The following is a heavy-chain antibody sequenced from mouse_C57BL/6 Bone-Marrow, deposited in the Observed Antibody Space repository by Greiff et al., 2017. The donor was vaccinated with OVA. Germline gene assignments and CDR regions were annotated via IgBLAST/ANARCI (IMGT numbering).Heavy chain of an antibody. CDR2: ISDGGSYT. D-gene: IGHD1-1*01. Sequence: EVKLMESGGGLVKPGGSLKLSCAASGFTFSSYAMSWVRQTPEKRLEWVATISDGGSYTYYPDNVKGRFTISRDNAKNNLYLQMSHLKSEDTAMYYCARLIYYYGSSYWYFDVWGTGTTVTVSS. CDR3: ARLIYYYGSSYWYFDV. J-gene: IGHJ1*03. CDR1: GFTFSSYA. V-gene: IGHV5-4*03.